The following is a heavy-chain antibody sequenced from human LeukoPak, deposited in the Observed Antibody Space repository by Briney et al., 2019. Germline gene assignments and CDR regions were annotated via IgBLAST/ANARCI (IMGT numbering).Heavy chain of an antibody. D-gene: IGHD2-2*01. CDR3: ASYCSSTSCYTYYYGMDV. CDR2: ICSSSSYI. J-gene: IGHJ6*04. CDR1: GFTFSSYS. V-gene: IGHV3-21*01. Sequence: GGSLRLSCAAPGFTFSSYSMNWVRQAPGKGLEWVSSICSSSSYIYYADSVKGRFTISRDNAKNSLYLQMNSLRAEDTAVYYCASYCSSTSCYTYYYGMDVWGKGTTVTVSS.